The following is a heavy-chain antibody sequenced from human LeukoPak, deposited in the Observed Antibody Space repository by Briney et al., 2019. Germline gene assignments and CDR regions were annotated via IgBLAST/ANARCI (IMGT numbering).Heavy chain of an antibody. CDR2: IYPDGRA. Sequence: PGGSLRLSCVASGFIVGDNYMSWIRQAPGKEPQWVSIIYPDGRAFYADSVKGRFTISRDNSRNTLYLQMNSLRADDTALYYCARGRMPNGADNWGQGTLVTVSS. CDR1: GFIVGDNY. V-gene: IGHV3-53*01. J-gene: IGHJ4*02. CDR3: ARGRMPNGADN. D-gene: IGHD2-2*01.